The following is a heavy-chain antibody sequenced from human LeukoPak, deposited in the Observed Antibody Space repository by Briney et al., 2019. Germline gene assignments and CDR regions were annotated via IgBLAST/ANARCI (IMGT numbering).Heavy chain of an antibody. Sequence: PGGSLRLSCAASGFTFSSAYMSWVRQAPGKGLEWIGRIKSKSDGWTTDYAAPVKGRFIISRDDSKNTLYVQMYGLKTEDTAVYYCSTDAGYSSRWYNYWGQGILVTVSA. J-gene: IGHJ4*02. CDR3: STDAGYSSRWYNY. CDR2: IKSKSDGWTT. D-gene: IGHD6-13*01. CDR1: GFTFSSAY. V-gene: IGHV3-15*01.